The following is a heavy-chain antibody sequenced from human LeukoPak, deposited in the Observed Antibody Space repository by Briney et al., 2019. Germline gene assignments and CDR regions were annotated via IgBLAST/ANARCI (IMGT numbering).Heavy chain of an antibody. Sequence: GGSLRLSCAASGFTFSSYAMHWVRQAPGKGLEWVAVISCDGSNKYYADSVKGRFTISRDNAKNSLYLQMNTLRAEDTAVYYCATHIAEATALHYWGQGTLVTVSS. CDR3: ATHIAEATALHY. CDR1: GFTFSSYA. CDR2: ISCDGSNK. V-gene: IGHV3-30-3*01. J-gene: IGHJ4*02. D-gene: IGHD6-13*01.